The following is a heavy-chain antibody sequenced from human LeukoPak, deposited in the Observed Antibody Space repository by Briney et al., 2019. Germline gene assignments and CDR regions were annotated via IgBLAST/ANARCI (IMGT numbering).Heavy chain of an antibody. CDR2: ISSGSSTI. Sequence: PGGSLRLSCAASGFTLSSYSMNWVRQAPGGGLGGVSYISSGSSTIYYEDSVKGRFTISIDNAKNSLYLQMNSLRAEDTAVYYCARAQLLWFGELLPSPFDYWGQGTLVTVSS. V-gene: IGHV3-48*04. D-gene: IGHD3-10*01. CDR1: GFTLSSYS. J-gene: IGHJ4*02. CDR3: ARAQLLWFGELLPSPFDY.